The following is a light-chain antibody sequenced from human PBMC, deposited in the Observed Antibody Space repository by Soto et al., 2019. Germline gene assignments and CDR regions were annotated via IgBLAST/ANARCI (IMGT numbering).Light chain of an antibody. J-gene: IGKJ2*01. CDR1: QSISSW. V-gene: IGKV1-5*01. CDR3: QQYNGYSVT. CDR2: DAS. Sequence: DIQMTQSPSTLSASVGDRVTITCRASQSISSWLAWYQQKPGKAPKLLIYDASRLESGVPSRFSGSGSGTEFTLTITSLQPDDFATYYCQQYNGYSVTFGQGTKLEIK.